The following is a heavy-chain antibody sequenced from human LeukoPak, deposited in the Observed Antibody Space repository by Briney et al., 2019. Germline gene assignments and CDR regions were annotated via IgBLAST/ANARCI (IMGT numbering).Heavy chain of an antibody. CDR1: GYTFTGYY. CDR3: ARARIVATIPDYYYMDV. J-gene: IGHJ6*03. D-gene: IGHD5-12*01. V-gene: IGHV1-2*02. CDR2: INPNSGGT. Sequence: ASVKVSCKASGYTFTGYYMHWVRQAPGQGLEWMGWINPNSGGTNYAQKFQGRVTVTRDTSISTAYMELSSLRSEDTAVYYCARARIVATIPDYYYMDVWGKGTTVTISS.